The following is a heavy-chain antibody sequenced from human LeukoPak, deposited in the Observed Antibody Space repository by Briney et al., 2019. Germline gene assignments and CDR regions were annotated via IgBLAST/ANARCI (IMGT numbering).Heavy chain of an antibody. CDR1: GFTFTDAW. V-gene: IGHV3-66*01. CDR2: IYSVIYSGGST. Sequence: PGGSLTLSCAASGFTFTDAWMSWVRQAPGKGLEWVSVIYSVIYSGGSTYYADSVKGRFTISRDNSKNTLYLQMNSLRTEDTAVYYCAKNSAGATGPGYWGQGTLVTVSS. J-gene: IGHJ4*02. CDR3: AKNSAGATGPGY. D-gene: IGHD2-8*02.